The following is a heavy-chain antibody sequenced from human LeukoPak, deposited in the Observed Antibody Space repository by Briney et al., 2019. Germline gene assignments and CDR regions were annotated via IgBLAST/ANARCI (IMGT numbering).Heavy chain of an antibody. J-gene: IGHJ4*02. V-gene: IGHV3-53*01. CDR3: ARVGSQATFDY. CDR2: IYSGGST. CDR1: GFTVSSNY. Sequence: GGSLRLSCAASGFTVSSNYMSWVRQAPGKGLEWVSVIYSGGSTYYADSVKGRFTISRDNSKNTLYLQMNSLRAEYTAVYYCARVGSQATFDYWGQGTLVTVSS. D-gene: IGHD1-26*01.